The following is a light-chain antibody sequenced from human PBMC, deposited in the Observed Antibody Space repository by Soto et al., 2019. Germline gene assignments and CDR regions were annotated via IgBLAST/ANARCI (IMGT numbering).Light chain of an antibody. CDR2: EVN. CDR3: NSYVTSNVVV. V-gene: IGLV2-8*01. J-gene: IGLJ2*01. CDR1: RDDVGGYNY. Sequence: QSVLTQPPSASGSPGQAVTISCTGTRDDVGGYNYVSWYQQHPGKAPKLIIYEVNKRPSGVPARFSGSKSGNTASLTVSGLQAEDEAVYYCNSYVTSNVVVFGGGTKVTVL.